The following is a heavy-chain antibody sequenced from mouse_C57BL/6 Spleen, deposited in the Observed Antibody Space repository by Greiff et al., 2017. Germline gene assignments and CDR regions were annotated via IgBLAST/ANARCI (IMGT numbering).Heavy chain of an antibody. CDR2: ISLKFDNYAT. V-gene: IGHV6-3*01. CDR1: GFTFSNYW. Sequence: EVKLEEPGGGLVQPGGSMKLSCVASGFTFSNYWMNWVRQSPEKGLEWVAQISLKFDNYATNYAVSVKGRLTIARDDSKSSVYLQMNNLRAEDTGVYYFPNWAYLDYWGQGTTLPVSS. J-gene: IGHJ2*01. CDR3: PNWAYLDY. D-gene: IGHD4-1*01.